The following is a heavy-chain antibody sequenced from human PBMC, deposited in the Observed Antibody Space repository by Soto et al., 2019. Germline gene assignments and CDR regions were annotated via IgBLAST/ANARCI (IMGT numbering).Heavy chain of an antibody. D-gene: IGHD4-17*01. J-gene: IGHJ4*02. CDR3: ARGAGYGYGIDY. Sequence: PSETLSLTCTVSGVSIISADYFWSWIRQTPGKGPESIAYRYYSGTTFYNPSLLSRITMSVDASKNQFSLKLSSVTAADTAVYYCARGAGYGYGIDYWGQGTLVTVSS. V-gene: IGHV4-30-4*01. CDR1: GVSIISADYF. CDR2: RYYSGTT.